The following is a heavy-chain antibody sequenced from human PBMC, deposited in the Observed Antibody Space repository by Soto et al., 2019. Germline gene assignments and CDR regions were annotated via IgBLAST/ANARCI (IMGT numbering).Heavy chain of an antibody. V-gene: IGHV4-34*01. J-gene: IGHJ4*02. CDR3: ARGRRSGYYN. Sequence: PSETLSLTCAVYGGSFCGYYLAWIRQPPEKGLEWIGEVDHSGSTNYNPSLKSRVSISVDTSKNQVYLDLSSVTAADTAVYYCARGRRSGYYNWGQGTLVTVSS. CDR2: VDHSGST. D-gene: IGHD3-3*01. CDR1: GGSFCGYY.